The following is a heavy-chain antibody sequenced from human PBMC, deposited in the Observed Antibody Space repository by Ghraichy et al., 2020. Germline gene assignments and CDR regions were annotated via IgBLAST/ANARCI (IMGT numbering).Heavy chain of an antibody. CDR3: ARLIRWFGPPGDY. J-gene: IGHJ4*02. V-gene: IGHV4-34*01. D-gene: IGHD4-23*01. Sequence: SETLSLTCAVYGGSFSGYYWSWIRQPPGKGLEWIGEINHSGSTNYNPSLKSRVTISVDTSKNQFSLKLSSVTAADTAVYYCARLIRWFGPPGDYWGQGTLVTVSS. CDR2: INHSGST. CDR1: GGSFSGYY.